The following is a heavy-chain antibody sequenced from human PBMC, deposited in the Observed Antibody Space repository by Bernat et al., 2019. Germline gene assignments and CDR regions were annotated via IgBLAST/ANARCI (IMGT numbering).Heavy chain of an antibody. CDR3: ARWGHDSCDY. D-gene: IGHD3-22*01. CDR2: IWYDGSNK. CDR1: GFTFSSYG. J-gene: IGHJ4*02. Sequence: QVQLVESGGGVVQPGRSLRLSCAASGFTFSSYGMHWVRQAPGKGLEWVAVIWYDGSNKYYADSVKGRFTISKDNSKNTLYLQMNSLRAEDTAVYYCARWGHDSCDYWGQATLVTVSS. V-gene: IGHV3-33*01.